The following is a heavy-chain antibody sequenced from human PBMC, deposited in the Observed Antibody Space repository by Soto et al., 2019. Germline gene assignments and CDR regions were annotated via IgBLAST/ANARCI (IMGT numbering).Heavy chain of an antibody. V-gene: IGHV3-53*01. CDR1: GFTVSSNY. D-gene: IGHD3-22*01. J-gene: IGHJ4*02. CDR3: AGXRGYYDSSGYSGYYFDY. Sequence: SCAVSGFTVSSNYMTWVRQAPRKGLECVSVIYSGGTTYYADSVKGRFTISRDNSTNTLYLQLNSLRAEDTAVYYCAGXRGYYDSSGYSGYYFDYWGRGTLVTVSS. CDR2: IYSGGTT.